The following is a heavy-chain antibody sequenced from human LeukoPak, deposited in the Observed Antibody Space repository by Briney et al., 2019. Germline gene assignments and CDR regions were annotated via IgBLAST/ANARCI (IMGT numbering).Heavy chain of an antibody. CDR3: ARDPWSFDY. V-gene: IGHV3-74*01. CDR1: GFTFSTYW. CDR2: ITGDGSST. D-gene: IGHD2-15*01. Sequence: GGSLRLSCAASGFTFSTYWMHWVRQAPGKGLVWVSRITGDGSSTTYADSVKGRFTISRDNAKNTLYLQMNSLTAADTAVYYCARDPWSFDYWGQGTLVTVSS. J-gene: IGHJ4*02.